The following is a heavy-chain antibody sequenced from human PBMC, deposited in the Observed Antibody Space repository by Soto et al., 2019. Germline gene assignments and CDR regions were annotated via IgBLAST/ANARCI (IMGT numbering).Heavy chain of an antibody. CDR3: ARDSSGLRIAAATPGWFDP. J-gene: IGHJ5*02. CDR1: GYTFTSYG. Sequence: QVQLVQSGAEVKKPGASVKVSCKASGYTFTSYGISWVRQAPGQGLEWMGWISAYNGNTNYAQKLQGRVTMTTDTSTSTAYMELRSLRSDDTAVYYCARDSSGLRIAAATPGWFDPWGQGTLVTVSS. V-gene: IGHV1-18*04. D-gene: IGHD6-13*01. CDR2: ISAYNGNT.